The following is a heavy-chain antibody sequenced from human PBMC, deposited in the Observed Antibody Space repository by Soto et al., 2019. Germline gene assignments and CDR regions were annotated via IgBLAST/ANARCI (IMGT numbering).Heavy chain of an antibody. V-gene: IGHV4-30-2*01. CDR1: GGSISSGGYS. CDR3: ARVAGDCSGGSCYRLFDY. CDR2: IYHSGST. D-gene: IGHD2-15*01. J-gene: IGHJ4*02. Sequence: QLQLQESGSGLVKPSQTLSLTCAVSGGSISSGGYSWSWIRQPPGKGLEWIGYIYHSGSTYYNPSLKRRVTISVDRSKNQFSLKLSSVTAADTAVYYCARVAGDCSGGSCYRLFDYWGQGTLVTVSS.